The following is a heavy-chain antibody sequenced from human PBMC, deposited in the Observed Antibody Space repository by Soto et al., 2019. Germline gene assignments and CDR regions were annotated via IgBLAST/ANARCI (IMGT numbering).Heavy chain of an antibody. CDR2: INHSGST. V-gene: IGHV4-34*01. CDR1: GGSFSGYY. J-gene: IGHJ6*02. D-gene: IGHD2-15*01. Sequence: SETLSLTCAVYGGSFSGYYWSWIRQPPGKGLEWIGEINHSGSTNYNPSLKSRVTISVDTSKNQFSLKLSSVTAADTAVYYCARGEYRSGGSWGYKSYYYGMDVWGQGTTVTVSS. CDR3: ARGEYRSGGSWGYKSYYYGMDV.